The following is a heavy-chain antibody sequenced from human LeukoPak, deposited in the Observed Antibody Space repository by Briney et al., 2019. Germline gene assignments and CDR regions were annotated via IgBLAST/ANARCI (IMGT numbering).Heavy chain of an antibody. J-gene: IGHJ4*02. Sequence: SETLSLTCTVSGGSISTYYWNWIRQPPGKGLEWIGYIYFTGRTNYNPSLRSRVSISVDSSKNQFSLRLSSVTAADTAVYYCLREGYCSGGACYGDGTSWGQGTLVIVSS. D-gene: IGHD2-15*01. CDR2: IYFTGRT. CDR3: LREGYCSGGACYGDGTS. CDR1: GGSISTYY. V-gene: IGHV4-59*12.